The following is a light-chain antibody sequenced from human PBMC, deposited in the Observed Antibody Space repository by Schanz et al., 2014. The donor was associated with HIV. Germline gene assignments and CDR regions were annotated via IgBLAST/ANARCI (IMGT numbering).Light chain of an antibody. CDR2: DVS. CDR3: TSYTSTATVI. V-gene: IGLV2-14*01. J-gene: IGLJ2*01. CDR1: SDDVGGYNY. Sequence: QSALTQPASVSGSPGQSNTISCTGTSDDVGGYNYVSWFQQHPGKAPKLIIYDVSSRPSGVSNRFSGSKSGNSASLTISGLQADDEAHYYCTSYTSTATVIFGVGTKLTVL.